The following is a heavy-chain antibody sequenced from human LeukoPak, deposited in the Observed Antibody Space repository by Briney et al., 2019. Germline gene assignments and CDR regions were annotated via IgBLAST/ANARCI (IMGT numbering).Heavy chain of an antibody. V-gene: IGHV3-7*01. CDR3: AKDNPLDY. J-gene: IGHJ4*02. CDR1: GFIFSSYW. CDR2: IKQDGSEK. Sequence: GGSLRLSCAASGFIFSSYWMSWVRQAPGKGLEWVANIKQDGSEKYYVDSVKGRFTISRDNAKNSLYLQMNSLRAEDTAVYYCAKDNPLDYWGQGTLVIVSS. D-gene: IGHD1-14*01.